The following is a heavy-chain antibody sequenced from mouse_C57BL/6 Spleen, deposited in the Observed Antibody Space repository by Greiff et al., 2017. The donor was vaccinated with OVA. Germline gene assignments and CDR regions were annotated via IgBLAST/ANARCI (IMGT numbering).Heavy chain of an antibody. D-gene: IGHD1-1*01. Sequence: DVMLVESGGGLVKPGGSLKLSCAASGFTFSSYAMSWVRQTPEKRLEWVATISDGGSYTYYPDNVKGRFTISRDNAKDNLYLQMSHLKSEDTAMYYCARGHYYGSYAMDYWGQGTSVTVSS. CDR3: ARGHYYGSYAMDY. V-gene: IGHV5-4*03. CDR2: ISDGGSYT. J-gene: IGHJ4*01. CDR1: GFTFSSYA.